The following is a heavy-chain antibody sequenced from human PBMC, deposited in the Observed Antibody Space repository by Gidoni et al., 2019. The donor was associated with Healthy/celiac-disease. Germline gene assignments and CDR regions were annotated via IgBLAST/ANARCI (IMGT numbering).Heavy chain of an antibody. J-gene: IGHJ4*02. Sequence: EVQLLESGGGLVQPGGSLRLSCAASGFTFSSYAMSWVRQAPGKGLEWVSAISGSGGSTYYADSVKGRFTISRDNSKNTLYLQMNSLRAEDTAVYYCAKDPDVLRFLEWSTWWFDYWGQGTLVTVSS. CDR3: AKDPDVLRFLEWSTWWFDY. CDR1: GFTFSSYA. CDR2: ISGSGGST. D-gene: IGHD3-3*01. V-gene: IGHV3-23*01.